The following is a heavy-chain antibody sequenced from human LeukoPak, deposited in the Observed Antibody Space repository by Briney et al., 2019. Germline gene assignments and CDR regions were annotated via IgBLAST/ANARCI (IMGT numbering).Heavy chain of an antibody. V-gene: IGHV4-4*07. D-gene: IGHD1-26*01. J-gene: IGHJ6*03. CDR1: DDSVSNEY. CDR3: ARDPYSGGYGDYYYYYMDL. Sequence: PSQTLSLTCIVSDDSVSNEYWTWVRQSPGKGLEWIGRIYSSGSTNYNPSLNSRVTMSVDTSKNQYTLKLSSVTAEGTAVYYCARDPYSGGYGDYYYYYMDLWGQGTTVTISS. CDR2: IYSSGST.